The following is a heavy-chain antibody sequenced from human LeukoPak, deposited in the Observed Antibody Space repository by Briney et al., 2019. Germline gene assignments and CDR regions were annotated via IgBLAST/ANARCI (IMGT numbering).Heavy chain of an antibody. J-gene: IGHJ3*02. CDR3: AKGGYVANDAFDI. CDR1: GFTFSSYW. CDR2: ISWNSGSI. Sequence: GGSLRLSCAASGFTFSSYWMSWVRQAPGKGLEWVSGISWNSGSIGYADSVKDRFTISRDNAKNSLYLQMNSLRAEDMALYYCAKGGYVANDAFDIWGQGTMVTVSS. V-gene: IGHV3-9*03. D-gene: IGHD5-12*01.